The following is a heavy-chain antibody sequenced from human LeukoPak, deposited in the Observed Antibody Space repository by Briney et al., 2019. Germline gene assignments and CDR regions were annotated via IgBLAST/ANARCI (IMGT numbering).Heavy chain of an antibody. CDR2: ISPADSDT. Sequence: GESLKISCQVSGYNFATYWIGWVRQMPGKGLEWMGIISPADSDTRYSPSFQDQVTISADKSINTAYLQWSSLRASDTAIYYCARQAALAGPGIDYWGQGTLVTVSS. V-gene: IGHV5-51*01. CDR3: ARQAALAGPGIDY. D-gene: IGHD6-19*01. J-gene: IGHJ4*02. CDR1: GYNFATYW.